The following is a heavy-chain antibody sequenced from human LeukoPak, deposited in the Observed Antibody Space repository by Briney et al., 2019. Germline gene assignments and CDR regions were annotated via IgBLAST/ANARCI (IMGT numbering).Heavy chain of an antibody. CDR1: GFTLSSYS. CDR2: ISSTTSYI. CDR3: ARDSPSENYSNY. Sequence: GGSLRLSCAASGFTLSSYSMNWVRQAPGKGLEWVSSISSTTSYIYYADSVKGRFTISRDNAKNSLYLQMNSLRAEDTAVYYCARDSPSENYSNYWGQGTLVTVSS. D-gene: IGHD1-7*01. J-gene: IGHJ4*02. V-gene: IGHV3-21*01.